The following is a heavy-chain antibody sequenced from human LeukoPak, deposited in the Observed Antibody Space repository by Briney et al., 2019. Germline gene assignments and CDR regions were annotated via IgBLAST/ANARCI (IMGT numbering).Heavy chain of an antibody. CDR2: FDPEDGET. V-gene: IGHV1-24*01. CDR3: ATVTGTTFDFDY. J-gene: IGHJ4*02. D-gene: IGHD1-7*01. Sequence: ASVKVSCKVSGYTLTELSMHWVRQAPGKGLEWMGGFDPEDGETIYAQKFQGRVTMTEDTSTDTAYMELSSLRSEDTAVYYCATVTGTTFDFDYWGQGTLVTVSP. CDR1: GYTLTELS.